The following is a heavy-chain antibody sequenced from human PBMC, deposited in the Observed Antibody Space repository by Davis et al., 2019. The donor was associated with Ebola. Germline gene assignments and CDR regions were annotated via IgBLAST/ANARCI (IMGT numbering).Heavy chain of an antibody. Sequence: ASVKVSCKASGYTFTDYYIHWVRQAPGQGLEWMGWINPNSGSTNYAQKFQGRVTMTRDTSISTAYMKLSSLRSDDTAVYYCARARGGTEYDAFDIWGQGTMVTVSS. D-gene: IGHD2-8*02. CDR3: ARARGGTEYDAFDI. V-gene: IGHV1-2*02. CDR2: INPNSGST. CDR1: GYTFTDYY. J-gene: IGHJ3*02.